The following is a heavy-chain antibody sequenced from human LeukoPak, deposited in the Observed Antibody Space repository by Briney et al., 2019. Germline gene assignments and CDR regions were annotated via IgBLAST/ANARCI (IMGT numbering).Heavy chain of an antibody. D-gene: IGHD3-22*01. CDR1: GYTFTSYG. CDR3: ARDHLSQSYYYDSSGYFGY. Sequence: ASVKVSCKASGYTFTSYGISWVRQAPGQGLEWMGWISTYNDNTNYAQKLQGRVTMTTDTSTNTAYMELSSLRSEDPAVYYCARDHLSQSYYYDSSGYFGYWGQGTLVTVSS. CDR2: ISTYNDNT. J-gene: IGHJ4*02. V-gene: IGHV1-18*01.